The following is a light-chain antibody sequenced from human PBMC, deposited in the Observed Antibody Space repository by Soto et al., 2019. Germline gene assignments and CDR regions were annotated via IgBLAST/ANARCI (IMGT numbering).Light chain of an antibody. CDR3: QQCGSSPWT. CDR1: QSVSSSY. V-gene: IGKV3-20*01. Sequence: EIVLTQSPGTLSFSPGERATLSCRASQSVSSSYLAWYQQKPGQAPRLLIYGASSRATGIPDRFSGSGSATNFTLTISRLEPDDFAVYYCQQCGSSPWTFGQGTKVDIK. CDR2: GAS. J-gene: IGKJ1*01.